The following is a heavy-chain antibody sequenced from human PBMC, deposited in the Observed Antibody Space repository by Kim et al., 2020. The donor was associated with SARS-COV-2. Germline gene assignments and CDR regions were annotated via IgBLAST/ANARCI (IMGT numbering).Heavy chain of an antibody. CDR3: ARVGIQDYYDSSGSYNWFDP. Sequence: GGSLRLSCAASGFTFSSYWMSWVRQAPGKGLEWVANIKQDGSEKYYVDSVKGRFTISRDNAKNSLYLQMNSLRAEDTAVYYCARVGIQDYYDSSGSYNWFDPWGQGTLVTVSS. V-gene: IGHV3-7*03. D-gene: IGHD3-22*01. CDR2: IKQDGSEK. J-gene: IGHJ5*02. CDR1: GFTFSSYW.